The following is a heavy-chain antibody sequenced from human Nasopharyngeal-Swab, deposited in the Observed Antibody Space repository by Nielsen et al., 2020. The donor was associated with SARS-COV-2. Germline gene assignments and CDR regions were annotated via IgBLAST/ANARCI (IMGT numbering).Heavy chain of an antibody. Sequence: SETLSLTCGVHNGSFIGYYWTWIRQPPGKGLEWIGEINHAGTTNYTPSLKSRVTMSVDTSKNQFSLKVNSVTAADTAVYYCARRHRSCGGGACPIDYWGQGALVTASS. D-gene: IGHD2-21*02. J-gene: IGHJ4*02. CDR2: INHAGTT. V-gene: IGHV4-34*01. CDR3: ARRHRSCGGGACPIDY. CDR1: NGSFIGYY.